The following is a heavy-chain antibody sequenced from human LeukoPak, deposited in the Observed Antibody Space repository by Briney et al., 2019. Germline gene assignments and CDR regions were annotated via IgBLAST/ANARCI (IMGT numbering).Heavy chain of an antibody. CDR1: GYTFTSYG. J-gene: IGHJ4*02. D-gene: IGHD3-16*01. V-gene: IGHV1-2*06. CDR2: MNPNGGDT. Sequence: ASVKVSCKASGYTFTSYGISWVRQAPGQGLEWLGRMNPNGGDTNYPQNFQGRVTMTRDTSISTAYMELSSLRSDDTAVYYCVPRGDGGFDYWGQGTLVIVSS. CDR3: VPRGDGGFDY.